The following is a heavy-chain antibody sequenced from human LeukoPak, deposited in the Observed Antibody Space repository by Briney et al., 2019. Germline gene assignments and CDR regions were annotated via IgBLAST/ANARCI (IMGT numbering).Heavy chain of an antibody. CDR3: ARVVGATSPLDY. D-gene: IGHD1-26*01. Sequence: ASVKVSCKASGYTFTGYYMHWVRQAPGQGLEWMGWINPNSGGTNYAQKFQGRVTMTRDTSISTAYMELSRLRSDDTAVYYCARVVGATSPLDYWGQGTLVTVSS. J-gene: IGHJ4*02. V-gene: IGHV1-2*02. CDR1: GYTFTGYY. CDR2: INPNSGGT.